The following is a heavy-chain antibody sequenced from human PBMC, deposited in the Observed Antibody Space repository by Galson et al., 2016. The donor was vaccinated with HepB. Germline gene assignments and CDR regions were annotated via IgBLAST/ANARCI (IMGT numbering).Heavy chain of an antibody. D-gene: IGHD2-15*01. Sequence: SLRLSCAASGFTFSNYWMNWVRQAPGKGLEWVGNIKYDGSEKYYVDSVEGRFTISRDNPKNTLYLRMSSLRPEDTAVYYRTKEGPDSGGSRYSFDYWGQGTLVTVSS. V-gene: IGHV3-7*01. J-gene: IGHJ4*02. CDR2: IKYDGSEK. CDR1: GFTFSNYW. CDR3: TKEGPDSGGSRYSFDY.